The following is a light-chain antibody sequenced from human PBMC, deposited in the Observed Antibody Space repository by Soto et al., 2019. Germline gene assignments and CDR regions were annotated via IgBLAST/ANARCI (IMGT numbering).Light chain of an antibody. CDR2: GAS. Sequence: EIVLTQSPATLSLSPGERATLSCRASQSVSSYLAWYQQRPGQGPRLXIYGASARELGIPDRFSGSGSGTEFSFTVTSLQSEDFSVYYCQQYDQWPITFGQGTRLEIK. V-gene: IGKV3-15*01. J-gene: IGKJ5*01. CDR1: QSVSSY. CDR3: QQYDQWPIT.